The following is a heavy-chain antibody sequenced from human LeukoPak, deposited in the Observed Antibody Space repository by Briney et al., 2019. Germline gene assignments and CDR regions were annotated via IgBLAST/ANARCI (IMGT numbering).Heavy chain of an antibody. J-gene: IGHJ4*02. D-gene: IGHD1-1*01. V-gene: IGHV4-59*12. CDR2: IYYSGST. Sequence: SETLSLTCTVSGGSISSYYWSWIRQPPGKGLEWIGYIYYSGSTSYNPSLKSRVTISVDTSKNHFSLKLSSVTAADTAVYYCARDRELGYWGQGTLVIVSS. CDR1: GGSISSYY. CDR3: ARDRELGY.